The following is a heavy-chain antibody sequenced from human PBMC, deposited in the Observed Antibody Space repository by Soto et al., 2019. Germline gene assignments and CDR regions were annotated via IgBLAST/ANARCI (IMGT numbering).Heavy chain of an antibody. Sequence: QVHLVQSGAEVKKPGASVKVSCEASGYTFTTFPIHWVRQAPGQRLEWMGWINPGNGNTEYSQKFQDRVTITRVTSASTAYLELSSLRSEDTAVYYCASRPGLEGGPFDFCGQGTLVTVTS. CDR2: INPGNGNT. CDR3: ASRPGLEGGPFDF. CDR1: GYTFTTFP. D-gene: IGHD1-1*01. J-gene: IGHJ4*02. V-gene: IGHV1-3*01.